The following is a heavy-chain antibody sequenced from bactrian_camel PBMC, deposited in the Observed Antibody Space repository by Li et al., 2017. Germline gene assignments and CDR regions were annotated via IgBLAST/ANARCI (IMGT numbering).Heavy chain of an antibody. Sequence: QLVESGGDLVQPGGSLRLSCAASGFTFTSHSMYWVRQAPGKGLDWVSVISRDSGTTYYADSVKGRFTISRDNAKNTVYLQMNSLKPEDTAMYYCAADRMACLRSSVQIEAYNYWGQGTQVTVS. J-gene: IGHJ4*01. CDR1: GFTFTSHS. D-gene: IGHD1*01. V-gene: IGHV3S25*01. CDR2: ISRDSGTT. CDR3: AADRMACLRSSVQIEAYNY.